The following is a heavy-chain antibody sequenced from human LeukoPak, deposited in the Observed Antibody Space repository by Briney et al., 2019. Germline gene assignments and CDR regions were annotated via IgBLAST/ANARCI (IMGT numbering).Heavy chain of an antibody. CDR3: ARDGRTYYYDSSGYYPFDY. CDR1: GFTFSSYW. J-gene: IGHJ4*02. V-gene: IGHV3-7*01. D-gene: IGHD3-22*01. CDR2: IKQDGSEK. Sequence: GGSLRLSCAASGFTFSSYWMSWVRQAPGKGLEWVANIKQDGSEKYYVDSVKGRFTISRDNAKNSLYLQMNSLRAEDTAVYYCARDGRTYYYDSSGYYPFDYWGQGTLVTVSS.